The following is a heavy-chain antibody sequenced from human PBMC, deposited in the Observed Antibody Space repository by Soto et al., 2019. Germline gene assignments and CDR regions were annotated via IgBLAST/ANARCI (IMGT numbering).Heavy chain of an antibody. Sequence: SETLSLTCTVSGGSVSSGSYYWSWIRQPPGKGLEWIGYIYYSGSTNYNPSLKSRVTISVDTSKNQFSLKLSSVTAADTAVYYCARFENSSGYYPWYYFDYWGQGTLVTVSS. D-gene: IGHD3-22*01. V-gene: IGHV4-61*01. CDR3: ARFENSSGYYPWYYFDY. J-gene: IGHJ4*02. CDR1: GGSVSSGSYY. CDR2: IYYSGST.